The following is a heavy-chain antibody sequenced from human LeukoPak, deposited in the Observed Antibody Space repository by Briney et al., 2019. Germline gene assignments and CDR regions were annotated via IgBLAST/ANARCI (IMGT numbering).Heavy chain of an antibody. V-gene: IGHV3-30*04. Sequence: GGSLRLSCAASGFTFSSYAMHWVRQAPGKGLEWVAVISYDGSNKYYADSVKGRFTISRDNSKNTLYLQMNSLRAEDTALYYCARAREQTRYFDWLPQHGLVYWGQGTLVTVSS. CDR2: ISYDGSNK. J-gene: IGHJ4*02. D-gene: IGHD3-9*01. CDR1: GFTFSSYA. CDR3: ARAREQTRYFDWLPQHGLVY.